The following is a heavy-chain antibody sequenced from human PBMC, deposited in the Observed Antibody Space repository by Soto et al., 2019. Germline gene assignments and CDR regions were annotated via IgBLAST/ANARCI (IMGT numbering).Heavy chain of an antibody. CDR2: IYYSGST. CDR1: GGSISSGGYY. D-gene: IGHD2-15*01. CDR3: AREGWSPNCSGGSCYPNFDY. J-gene: IGHJ4*02. Sequence: PSETLSLTCTVSGGSISSGGYYWIWLRPHPGQGLEWIGYIYYSGSTYYNPSLKSRVTISVDTSKNQFSLKLSSVTAADTAVYYCAREGWSPNCSGGSCYPNFDYWGQGTLVT. V-gene: IGHV4-61*08.